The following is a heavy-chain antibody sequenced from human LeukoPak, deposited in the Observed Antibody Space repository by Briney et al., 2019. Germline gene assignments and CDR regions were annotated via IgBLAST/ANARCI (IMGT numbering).Heavy chain of an antibody. D-gene: IGHD2-8*01. V-gene: IGHV3-66*01. J-gene: IGHJ4*02. CDR3: ARDGLDTYGFDS. CDR2: IYSGGST. CDR1: GFTVSSNY. Sequence: TGGSLRLSCAASGFTVSSNYMSWVRQAPGKGLEWVSVIYSGGSTYYADSVKGRFTISRDNSKNTLYLQMNNLRAEDTAVYYCARDGLDTYGFDSWGQGTLVTVSS.